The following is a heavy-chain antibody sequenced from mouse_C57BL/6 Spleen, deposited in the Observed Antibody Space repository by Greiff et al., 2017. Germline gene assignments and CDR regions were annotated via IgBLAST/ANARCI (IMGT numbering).Heavy chain of an antibody. Sequence: QVQLQQSGPELVKPGASVKISCKASGYAFSSSWMNWVKQRPGKGLEWIGRICPGDGDTNYNGKFKGKATLTADKSSSPAYMQLSSLTSEDSAVYFCARGDDYDGAYWGQGTLVTVSA. D-gene: IGHD2-4*01. V-gene: IGHV1-82*01. CDR3: ARGDDYDGAY. J-gene: IGHJ3*01. CDR1: GYAFSSSW. CDR2: ICPGDGDT.